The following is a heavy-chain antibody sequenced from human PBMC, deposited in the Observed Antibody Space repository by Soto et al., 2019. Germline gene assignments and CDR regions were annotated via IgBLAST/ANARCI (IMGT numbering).Heavy chain of an antibody. Sequence: SETLSLTCTVSGGSITSSYWSWIRRPPGKGLEWIAYIYDTGISGYTPSTSYNPSLKSRVTMSVDTSKNRFTLNLNSVTAADTAVYHCARVSFSAVAYTRADSWGQGTLVTVSS. CDR2: IYDTGISGYTPST. V-gene: IGHV4-59*01. CDR3: ARVSFSAVAYTRADS. D-gene: IGHD6-19*01. J-gene: IGHJ4*02. CDR1: GGSITSSY.